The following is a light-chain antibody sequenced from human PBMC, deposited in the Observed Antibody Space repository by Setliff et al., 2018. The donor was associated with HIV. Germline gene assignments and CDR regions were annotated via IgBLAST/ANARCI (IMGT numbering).Light chain of an antibody. Sequence: QSALTQPASVSGSPGQSITISCTGTSSDIGAYKYVSWYQQHPGKVPQLMIYDVTNRPSGVSNRFSGSKSGSTASLTISGLQAEYEADYYCSSYTSSSTLYVFGTGTKVTVL. CDR1: SSDIGAYKY. CDR2: DVT. CDR3: SSYTSSSTLYV. J-gene: IGLJ1*01. V-gene: IGLV2-14*03.